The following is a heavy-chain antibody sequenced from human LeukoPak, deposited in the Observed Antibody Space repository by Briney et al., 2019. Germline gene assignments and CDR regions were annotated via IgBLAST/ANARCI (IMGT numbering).Heavy chain of an antibody. CDR1: GGSISSYY. CDR2: IYYSGST. J-gene: IGHJ4*02. Sequence: KTSETLSLTCTVSGGSISSYYWSWIRQPPGKGLEWIGYIYYSGSTNYNPSLKSRVTISVDTSKNQFSLKLSSVTAADTAVYYCARRRPDCGGNGFDYWGQGTLVTVSS. V-gene: IGHV4-59*08. CDR3: ARRRPDCGGNGFDY. D-gene: IGHD4-23*01.